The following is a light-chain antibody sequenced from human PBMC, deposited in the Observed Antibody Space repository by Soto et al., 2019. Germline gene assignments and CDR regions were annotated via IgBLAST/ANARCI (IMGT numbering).Light chain of an antibody. J-gene: IGLJ1*01. CDR1: SSNIGAGYD. CDR3: ISYTSFNTYV. CDR2: GNS. Sequence: QSVLTQPPSVSGAPGQRVTISCTGSSSNIGAGYDVHWYQQLPGTAPKLLIYGNSNRPSGVPDRFSGSKSGTSASLIISGLQAEDEADYYCISYTSFNTYVFGTGTKVTV. V-gene: IGLV1-40*01.